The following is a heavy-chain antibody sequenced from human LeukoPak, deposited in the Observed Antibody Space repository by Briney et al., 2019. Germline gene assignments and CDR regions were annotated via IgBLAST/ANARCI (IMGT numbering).Heavy chain of an antibody. CDR2: INPNSGGT. V-gene: IGHV1-2*02. J-gene: IGHJ6*02. CDR3: ARDLYYYGSGSYDPFRVLDV. CDR1: GYTFTDYY. Sequence: ASVHVSCKASGYTFTDYYMHWVRQDPGQGREGMGWINPNSGGTNYAQKFQRRVTMTRDTSISTAYMELSRLRSDDTAVYYCARDLYYYGSGSYDPFRVLDVWGQGTTVTVSS. D-gene: IGHD3-10*01.